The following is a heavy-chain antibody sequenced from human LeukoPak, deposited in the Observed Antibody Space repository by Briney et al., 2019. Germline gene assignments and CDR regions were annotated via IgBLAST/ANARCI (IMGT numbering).Heavy chain of an antibody. V-gene: IGHV3-30*18. J-gene: IGHJ4*02. CDR2: ISYDGSNK. CDR3: AKELIAPYFDY. CDR1: GFTFSSYG. Sequence: GGSLRLSCAASGFTFSSYGMHWVRQAPGKGLEWVAVISYDGSNKYYADSVKGRFTISRDNSKNTLYLQMNSLRAEDTAVYNCAKELIAPYFDYWGQGTLVTVSS. D-gene: IGHD2-21*01.